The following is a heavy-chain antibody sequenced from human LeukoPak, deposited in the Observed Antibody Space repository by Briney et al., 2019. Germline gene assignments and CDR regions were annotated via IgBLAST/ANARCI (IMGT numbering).Heavy chain of an antibody. J-gene: IGHJ4*02. CDR3: ARGGVYGPDY. CDR1: GFTFSSYG. Sequence: GGSLRLSCTASGFTFSSYGMHWVRQAPGKGLEWVAVIWYDGSNKYYADSVKGRFAISRDNSKNTLYLQMNSLRAEDTAVYYRARGGVYGPDYWGQGTLVTVSS. V-gene: IGHV3-33*01. D-gene: IGHD5/OR15-5a*01. CDR2: IWYDGSNK.